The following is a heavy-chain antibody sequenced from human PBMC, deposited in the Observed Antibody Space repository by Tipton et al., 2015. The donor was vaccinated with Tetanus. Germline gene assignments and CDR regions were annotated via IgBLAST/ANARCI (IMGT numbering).Heavy chain of an antibody. Sequence: LRLSCVVSGFSLSDYTINWVRQAPGKGLEWIGYIYYSGSTNYNPSLKSRVTISVDTSKNQFSLKLSSVTAADTAVYYCARGGIAAAGGGLDYWGQGTLVTVSS. V-gene: IGHV4-59*01. CDR2: IYYSGST. CDR1: GFSLSDYT. J-gene: IGHJ4*02. D-gene: IGHD6-13*01. CDR3: ARGGIAAAGGGLDY.